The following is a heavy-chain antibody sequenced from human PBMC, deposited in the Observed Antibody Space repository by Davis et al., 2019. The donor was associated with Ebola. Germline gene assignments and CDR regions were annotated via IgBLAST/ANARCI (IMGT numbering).Heavy chain of an antibody. Sequence: SETLSLTCTVSGGSISSSSYYWGWNRQPPGKGLEWIGEIDHSGIRTYNPSLDSRVTMSVDTSKNQFSLRLKSVTAADTAVYYCSDWNRWGQGTLVTVSS. CDR3: SDWNR. CDR1: GGSISSSSYY. V-gene: IGHV4-61*05. CDR2: IDHSGIR. D-gene: IGHD1-1*01. J-gene: IGHJ4*02.